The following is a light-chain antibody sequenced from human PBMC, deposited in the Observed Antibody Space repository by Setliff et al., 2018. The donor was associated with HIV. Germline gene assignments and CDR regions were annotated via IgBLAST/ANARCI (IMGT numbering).Light chain of an antibody. Sequence: EIVLTQSPGTLSLSPGERATLSCRASQTVRYNNLAWYQHKPGQAPRLLIYDASTRAIGIPDRFSGSGSGTDFTLTVTRLEPEDSADYYCQHYVDAPRAFGQGTKVDIK. CDR3: QHYVDAPRA. CDR2: DAS. CDR1: QTVRYNN. V-gene: IGKV3-20*01. J-gene: IGKJ1*01.